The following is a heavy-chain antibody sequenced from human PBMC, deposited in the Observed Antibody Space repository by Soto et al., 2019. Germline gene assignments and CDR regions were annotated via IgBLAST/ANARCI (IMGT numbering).Heavy chain of an antibody. Sequence: QVQLVESGGGVVQPGRSLRLSCAASGFTFSRHTMHWVRQAPGKGLEWVAAISDDGSNTYYADSVKGRFTISRDNSKNTLYLKMSSLCSDETAVHHCAIEVYYDFWSGFNTQPYYFDDWGQGTLVTVSS. CDR2: ISDDGSNT. V-gene: IGHV3-30-3*01. CDR1: GFTFSRHT. CDR3: AIEVYYDFWSGFNTQPYYFDD. J-gene: IGHJ4*02. D-gene: IGHD3-3*01.